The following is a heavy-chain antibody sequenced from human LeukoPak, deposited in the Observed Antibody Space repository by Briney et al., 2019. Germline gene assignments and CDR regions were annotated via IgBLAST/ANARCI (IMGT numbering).Heavy chain of an antibody. CDR1: GFTLSSYG. Sequence: GRSLRLSCAASGFTLSSYGMHWVRQAPGKGLEWVAVISHDGSNKDYADSVKGRFTISRDNSKNTLYLQMNSLRAEDTAVYYCAKSSGSYYRLTDYWGQGTLVTVSS. V-gene: IGHV3-30*18. CDR2: ISHDGSNK. CDR3: AKSSGSYYRLTDY. J-gene: IGHJ4*02. D-gene: IGHD3-10*01.